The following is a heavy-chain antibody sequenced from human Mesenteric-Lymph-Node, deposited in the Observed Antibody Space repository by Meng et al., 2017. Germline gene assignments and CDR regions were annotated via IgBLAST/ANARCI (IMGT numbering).Heavy chain of an antibody. CDR1: GFTFSSYS. CDR3: ARVSAAGASHAFDI. Sequence: GESLKISCAASGFTFSSYSMNWVRQAPGKGLEWVSSISSSSSYIYYAYSVKGRFTISRDNAKNSLYLQMNSLRAEDTAVYYCARVSAAGASHAFDIWGQGTMVTVSS. V-gene: IGHV3-21*01. D-gene: IGHD6-13*01. J-gene: IGHJ3*02. CDR2: ISSSSSYI.